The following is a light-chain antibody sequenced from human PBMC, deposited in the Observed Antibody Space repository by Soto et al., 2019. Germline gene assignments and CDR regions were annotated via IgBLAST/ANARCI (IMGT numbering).Light chain of an antibody. CDR3: QHYDHLPPLS. Sequence: DIQMTQSPSSLYASVGDRVTITCQASQDINNDLNWYQEKPGKAPNLLIYDASNLKTGVPSRFSGSGSGTHFTFTISSLQPEDIASYYCQHYDHLPPLSFGGGTKVEIK. J-gene: IGKJ4*01. CDR1: QDINND. V-gene: IGKV1-33*01. CDR2: DAS.